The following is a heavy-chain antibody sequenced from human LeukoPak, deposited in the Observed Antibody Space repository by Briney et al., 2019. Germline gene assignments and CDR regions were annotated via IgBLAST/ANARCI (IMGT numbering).Heavy chain of an antibody. D-gene: IGHD3-10*01. CDR2: ISSSSSYI. J-gene: IGHJ4*02. CDR3: AKDMTMVRGQGFDY. Sequence: GGSLRLSCAASGFTFSSYSMNWVRQAPGKGLEWVSSISSSSSYIYYADSVKGRFTISRDNAKNSLYLQMNSLRAEDTALYYCAKDMTMVRGQGFDYWGQGTLVTVSS. CDR1: GFTFSSYS. V-gene: IGHV3-21*04.